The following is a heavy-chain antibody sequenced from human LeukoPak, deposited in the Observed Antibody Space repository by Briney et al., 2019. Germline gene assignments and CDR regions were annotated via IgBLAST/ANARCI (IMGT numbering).Heavy chain of an antibody. Sequence: SETLSLTCTVSGGSISSGSYYWSWIRKPAGKGLEWIGRIYTSGSTNYNPSLKSRVTISVDTSKNQFSLKLSSVTAADTAVYYCARQMQIVGATDYWGQGTLVTVSS. CDR2: IYTSGST. CDR3: ARQMQIVGATDY. D-gene: IGHD1-26*01. J-gene: IGHJ4*02. CDR1: GGSISSGSYY. V-gene: IGHV4-61*02.